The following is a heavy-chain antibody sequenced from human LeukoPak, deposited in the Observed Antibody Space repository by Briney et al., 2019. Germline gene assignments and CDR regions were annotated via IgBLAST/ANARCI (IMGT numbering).Heavy chain of an antibody. CDR1: GFTFSSYW. Sequence: GGSLRLSCAASGFTFSSYWMSWVRQAPGKGLEWVANIKQDGSEKYYVDSVKGRFTISRDNAKNSLYLQMNSLRAEDTAVYYCAREDNIVVVPAAIDYWGQGTLVTVSS. V-gene: IGHV3-7*01. D-gene: IGHD2-2*01. J-gene: IGHJ4*02. CDR3: AREDNIVVVPAAIDY. CDR2: IKQDGSEK.